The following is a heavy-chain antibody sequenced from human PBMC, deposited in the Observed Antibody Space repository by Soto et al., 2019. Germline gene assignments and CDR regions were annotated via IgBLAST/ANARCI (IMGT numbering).Heavy chain of an antibody. V-gene: IGHV3-23*01. CDR1: GFTFSSYA. J-gene: IGHJ4*02. D-gene: IGHD3-22*01. Sequence: PGGSLRLSCAASGFTFSSYAMSWVRQAPGKGLEWVSAISGSGGSTYYADSVKGRFTISRDNSKNTLYLQMNSLRAEDTAVYYCAKDWDSSGYYHTHSIDYWGQGTLVTVS. CDR3: AKDWDSSGYYHTHSIDY. CDR2: ISGSGGST.